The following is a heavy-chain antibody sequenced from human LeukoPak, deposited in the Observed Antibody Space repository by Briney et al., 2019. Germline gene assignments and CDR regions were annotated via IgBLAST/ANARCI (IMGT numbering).Heavy chain of an antibody. V-gene: IGHV1-46*01. CDR3: ARDPLWGSGTSTAFDI. J-gene: IGHJ3*02. Sequence: ASVKVSCKASGYPFSAHFLNWVRQAPGQGLEWMGIINPSGGSTSYAQKFQGRVTMTRDTSTSTVYMELSSLRSEDTAVYYCARDPLWGSGTSTAFDIWGQGTMVTVSS. D-gene: IGHD3-10*01. CDR1: GYPFSAHF. CDR2: INPSGGST.